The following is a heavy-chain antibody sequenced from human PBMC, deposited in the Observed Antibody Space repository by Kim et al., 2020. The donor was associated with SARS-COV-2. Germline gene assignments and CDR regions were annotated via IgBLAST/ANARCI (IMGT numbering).Heavy chain of an antibody. CDR1: GFTFSSYA. Sequence: GGSLRLSCAASGFTFSSYAMHWVRQAPGKGLEWVAVISYDGRNQYYTDSVRGRFIISRDNSKDTLDLQMNNLGAEDTAVYYCARGEFGTLNAFYLWGQGTMVTVSS. J-gene: IGHJ3*01. D-gene: IGHD1-7*01. CDR2: ISYDGRNQ. V-gene: IGHV3-30*04. CDR3: ARGEFGTLNAFYL.